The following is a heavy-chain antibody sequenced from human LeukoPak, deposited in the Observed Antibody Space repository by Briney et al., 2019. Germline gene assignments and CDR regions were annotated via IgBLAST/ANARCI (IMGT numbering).Heavy chain of an antibody. CDR1: GFTVSSNY. V-gene: IGHV3-66*01. CDR2: IYSGGST. J-gene: IGHJ4*02. D-gene: IGHD2-2*01. CDR3: ARAFVVVPAAYFDY. Sequence: GGSLRLSCAASGFTVSSNYMSWVRQAPGKGLEWVSVIYSGGSTYYADSVKGRLTISRDNSKNTLYLQMNSLRAEDTAVYYCARAFVVVPAAYFDYWGQGTLVTVSS.